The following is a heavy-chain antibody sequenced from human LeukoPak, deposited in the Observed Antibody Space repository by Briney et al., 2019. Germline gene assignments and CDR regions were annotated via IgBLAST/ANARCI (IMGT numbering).Heavy chain of an antibody. CDR2: INHSGST. D-gene: IGHD5-12*01. V-gene: IGHV4-34*01. J-gene: IGHJ5*02. CDR3: ARRRQVYSGYDSDPYNWFDP. Sequence: PSETLSLTCAVYGGSFSGYYWSWIRQPPGKGLEWIGEINHSGSTNYNPSLKSRVTISVDTSKNQFSLKLSSVTAADTAVYYCARRRQVYSGYDSDPYNWFDPWGQGTLVTVSS. CDR1: GGSFSGYY.